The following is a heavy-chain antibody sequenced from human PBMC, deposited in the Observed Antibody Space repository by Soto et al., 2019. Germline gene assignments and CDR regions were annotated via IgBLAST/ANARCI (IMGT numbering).Heavy chain of an antibody. J-gene: IGHJ4*02. CDR2: ISGSGGNT. CDR1: GFTFAGYA. Sequence: GGSLRLSCASSGFTFAGYAMIWVRQAPGKGLEWVSSISGSGGNTYYADSVKGRFTVSRDNSENTLYLQMNSLRVEDTAIYYCAKRGPLGFCASTSCYAFDYWGPGALVTVSS. D-gene: IGHD2-2*01. V-gene: IGHV3-23*01. CDR3: AKRGPLGFCASTSCYAFDY.